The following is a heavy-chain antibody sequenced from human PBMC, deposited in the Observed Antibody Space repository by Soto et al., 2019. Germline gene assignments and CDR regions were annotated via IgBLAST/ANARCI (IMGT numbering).Heavy chain of an antibody. Sequence: GASVKVSCKASGGTFSSYAISWVRQAPEQGLEWMGGIIPIFGTANYAQKFQGRVTITADESTSTAYMELSSLRSEDTAVYYCARGTRGVINYYYGMDVWGQGTTVTVSS. D-gene: IGHD3-10*01. CDR1: GGTFSSYA. CDR2: IIPIFGTA. V-gene: IGHV1-69*13. J-gene: IGHJ6*02. CDR3: ARGTRGVINYYYGMDV.